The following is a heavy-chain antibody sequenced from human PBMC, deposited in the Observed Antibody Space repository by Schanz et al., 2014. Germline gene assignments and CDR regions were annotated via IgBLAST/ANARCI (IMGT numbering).Heavy chain of an antibody. CDR3: AREDRYYHGLDV. Sequence: QVQLQESGSGLVKPSQTLSLTCAVSGGSISRGFYSWNWIRQPPGRGLEWIGCIYYSGSTYYNPSLKPRVPISIDRSKDQFPLSLTSVTAADTAVYYCAREDRYYHGLDVWGQGTTVTVS. CDR1: GGSISRGFYS. V-gene: IGHV4-30-2*01. CDR2: IYYSGST. J-gene: IGHJ6*02.